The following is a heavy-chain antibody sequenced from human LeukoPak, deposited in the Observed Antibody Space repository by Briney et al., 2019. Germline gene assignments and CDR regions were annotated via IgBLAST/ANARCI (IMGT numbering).Heavy chain of an antibody. D-gene: IGHD3-10*01. CDR3: ARGGGSGSYYYYYYYYMDV. J-gene: IGHJ6*03. Sequence: SETLPLTCAVYGGSFSGYYWSWIRQPPGKGLEWIGEINHSGSTNYNPSLKSRVTISVDTSKNQFSLKLSSVTAADTAVYYCARGGGSGSYYYYYYYYMDVWGKGTTVTVSS. CDR2: INHSGST. CDR1: GGSFSGYY. V-gene: IGHV4-34*01.